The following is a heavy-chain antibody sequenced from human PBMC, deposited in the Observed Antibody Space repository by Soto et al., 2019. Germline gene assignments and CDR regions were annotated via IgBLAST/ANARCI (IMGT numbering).Heavy chain of an antibody. CDR1: GGTFSTYT. CDR2: IIPLFGTA. CDR3: ARRLDDCAEEGFDV. J-gene: IGHJ3*01. V-gene: IGHV1-69*18. Sequence: QVQLVQSGAEVRKPGSSVKVSCKASGGTFSTYTIYWVRQAPGQGLEWMGRIIPLFGTAKYAQNFQDRVTITAEESTTTAYMELTALSSEDTAVYYCARRLDDCAEEGFDVWGEGTAVTVSA. D-gene: IGHD2-21*01.